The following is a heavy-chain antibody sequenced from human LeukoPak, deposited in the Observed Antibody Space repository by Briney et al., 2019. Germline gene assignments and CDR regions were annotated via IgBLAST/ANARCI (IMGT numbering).Heavy chain of an antibody. CDR2: INHSGST. CDR1: GESFSGYY. Sequence: SETLSLTCAVYGESFSGYYWSWIRQPPGKGLEWIGEINHSGSTNYKSSLKSRVTISVDTSKNQFSLKLSSVTAADTAVYYCTRSIMVRGVTPGFGYWGQGTLVTVSS. J-gene: IGHJ4*02. CDR3: TRSIMVRGVTPGFGY. D-gene: IGHD3-10*01. V-gene: IGHV4-34*01.